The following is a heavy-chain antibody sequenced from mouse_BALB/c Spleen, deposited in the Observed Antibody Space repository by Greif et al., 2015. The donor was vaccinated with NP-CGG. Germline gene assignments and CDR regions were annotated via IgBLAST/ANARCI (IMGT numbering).Heavy chain of an antibody. CDR2: ISSGSSTI. Sequence: EVKLVESGGGLVQPGGSRKLSCAASGFTFSSFGMHWVRQAPEKGLEWVAYISSGSSTIYYADTVKGRFTVSRDNPKNTLFLQMTSPRSEDTAMYYCARYGNYAMDYWGQGTSVTVSS. CDR1: GFTFSSFG. V-gene: IGHV5-17*02. J-gene: IGHJ4*01. D-gene: IGHD2-1*01. CDR3: ARYGNYAMDY.